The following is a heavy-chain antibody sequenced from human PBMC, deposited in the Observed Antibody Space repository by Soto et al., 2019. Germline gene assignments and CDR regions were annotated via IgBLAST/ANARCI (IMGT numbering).Heavy chain of an antibody. Sequence: GGSLRLSCAASGFTFSSYYMHWVRQPTGKGLEWVSAIGTAGDPYYPGSVKGRFTISRETAKNPLYLQMNSLSAGDTAVYYCARVGSGYVDVWGQGTTVTVSS. J-gene: IGHJ6*02. CDR2: IGTAGDP. CDR1: GFTFSSYY. D-gene: IGHD5-12*01. CDR3: ARVGSGYVDV. V-gene: IGHV3-13*05.